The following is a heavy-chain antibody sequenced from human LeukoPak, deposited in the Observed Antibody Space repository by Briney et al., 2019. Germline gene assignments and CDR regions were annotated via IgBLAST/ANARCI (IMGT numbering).Heavy chain of an antibody. J-gene: IGHJ4*02. V-gene: IGHV3-7*01. CDR3: ARAIRGSAVDTGDR. CDR2: IKNDGSEE. D-gene: IGHD3-10*01. CDR1: GFTFSSYW. Sequence: PGGSLRLSCAASGFTFSSYWMRWVRQARRKGLEGVANIKNDGSEEYYVDSVKGRFTISRDNAKNSLFLQMNSLTVEDTAVYYCARAIRGSAVDTGDRWGQGTLVTVSS.